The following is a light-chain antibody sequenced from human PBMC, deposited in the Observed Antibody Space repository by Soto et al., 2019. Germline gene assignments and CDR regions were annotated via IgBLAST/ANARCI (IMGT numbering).Light chain of an antibody. V-gene: IGKV3-15*01. J-gene: IGKJ2*01. CDR2: GAA. CDR3: QQYNYGYT. CDR1: KSFSSN. Sequence: EIVMTQSPATLSVSPGARATLSCRASKSFSSNLAWYQQKPGQAPRLLIYGAATRATGIPARFSGSGSGTEFTLTISSLQCEDSAVYYCQQYNYGYTFGQGTKLEIK.